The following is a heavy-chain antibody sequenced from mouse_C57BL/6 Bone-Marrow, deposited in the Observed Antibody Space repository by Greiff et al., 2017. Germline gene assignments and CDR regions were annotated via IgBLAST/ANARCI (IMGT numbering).Heavy chain of an antibody. V-gene: IGHV1-74*01. Sequence: QVQLQQPGAELVKPGASVKVSCKASGYTFTSYWMHWVKQRPGQGLEWIGRIHPSDSDTNYNQKFMGKATLTVDKSSSTAYMQLSSLTSEDSAVYDCAILQYAPALLTVVVPVWGTGTTVTVSS. CDR3: AILQYAPALLTVVVPV. CDR2: IHPSDSDT. J-gene: IGHJ1*03. D-gene: IGHD1-1*01. CDR1: GYTFTSYW.